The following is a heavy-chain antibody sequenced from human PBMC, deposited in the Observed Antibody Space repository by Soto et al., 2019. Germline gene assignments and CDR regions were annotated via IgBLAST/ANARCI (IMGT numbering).Heavy chain of an antibody. CDR2: IYYSGST. V-gene: IGHV4-30-4*01. J-gene: IGHJ5*02. CDR3: AREGDSNWFDP. CDR1: GGSISSGDYY. D-gene: IGHD2-21*02. Sequence: SETLSLTCTVSGGSISSGDYYWSWIRQPPGKGLEWIGYIYYSGSTYYNPSLKSRVTISVDTSKNQFSLKLSSVTAADTAVYYCAREGDSNWFDPWGQGTLVTVSS.